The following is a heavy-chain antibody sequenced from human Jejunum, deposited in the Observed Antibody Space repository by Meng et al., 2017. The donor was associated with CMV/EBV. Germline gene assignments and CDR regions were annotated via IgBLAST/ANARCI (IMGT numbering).Heavy chain of an antibody. Sequence: LSCETSGFSLSSYSMSWVRQAPGKGLEWVSTITGSATYIYYADSVKGRFTISRDNVKDSVYLQMNSLRADDTAVYYCARTRSGHVYWGQGTLVTVSS. CDR3: ARTRSGHVY. J-gene: IGHJ4*02. V-gene: IGHV3-21*01. CDR2: ITGSATYI. CDR1: GFSLSSYS.